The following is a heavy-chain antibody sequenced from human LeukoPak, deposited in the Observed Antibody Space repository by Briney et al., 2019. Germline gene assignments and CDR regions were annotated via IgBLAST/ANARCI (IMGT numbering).Heavy chain of an antibody. CDR2: IYYSGST. CDR1: GGSISSGDYY. V-gene: IGHV4-30-4*01. CDR3: AISTDFWSGYYGMDV. D-gene: IGHD3-3*01. J-gene: IGHJ6*02. Sequence: SETLSLTCTVSGGSISSGDYYWSWIRQPPGKGPEWIGYIYYSGSTYYNPSLKSRVTISVDTSKNQFSLKLSSVTAADTAVYYCAISTDFWSGYYGMDVWGQGTTVTVSS.